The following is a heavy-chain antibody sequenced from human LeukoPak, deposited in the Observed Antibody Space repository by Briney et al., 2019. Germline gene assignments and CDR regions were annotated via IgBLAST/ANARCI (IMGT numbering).Heavy chain of an antibody. CDR3: ARHESEGDLWSGYHHYFDY. D-gene: IGHD3-3*01. Sequence: GESLKISCKGSGYSFTSYWIGWVRQMPGKGLEWMGIIYPGDSDTRYSPSFQGQVTISADKSISTAYLQWSSLKASDTAMYYCARHESEGDLWSGYHHYFDYWGQGTLVTVSS. CDR2: IYPGDSDT. J-gene: IGHJ4*02. CDR1: GYSFTSYW. V-gene: IGHV5-51*01.